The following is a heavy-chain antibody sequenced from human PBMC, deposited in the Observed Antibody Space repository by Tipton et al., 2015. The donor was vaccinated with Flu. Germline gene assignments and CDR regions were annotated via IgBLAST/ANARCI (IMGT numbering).Heavy chain of an antibody. CDR1: SGSLSSYY. Sequence: GLVKPSETLSLSCSVSSGSLSSYYWSWIRQPAGKGLEWIGRVYIGGRTNYNPSLKSRVTMSVDLFKNQISLRLSSVTAADTAVYYCARERRGGWPFYDAFDFWGQGTMVTVFS. CDR2: VYIGGRT. J-gene: IGHJ3*01. D-gene: IGHD6-19*01. V-gene: IGHV4-4*07. CDR3: ARERRGGWPFYDAFDF.